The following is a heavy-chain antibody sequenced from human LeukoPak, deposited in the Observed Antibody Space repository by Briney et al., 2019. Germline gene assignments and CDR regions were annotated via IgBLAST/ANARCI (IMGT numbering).Heavy chain of an antibody. J-gene: IGHJ6*02. CDR1: GFTFSSYS. V-gene: IGHV3-7*03. CDR2: INRDGSER. CDR3: ARRNAMDV. Sequence: GGSLRLSCAASGFTFSSYSMNWVRQAPGKGLEWVANINRDGSERYYVDSVKGRFTISRDDAKSSLYLQMNSLRAEDTAVYYCARRNAMDVWGQGTTVIVFS.